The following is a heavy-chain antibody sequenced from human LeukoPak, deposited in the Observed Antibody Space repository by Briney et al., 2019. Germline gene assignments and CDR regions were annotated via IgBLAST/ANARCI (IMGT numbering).Heavy chain of an antibody. CDR3: ARGGVRYFDWLLRSNYYYYMDV. CDR1: GYTFTSYY. V-gene: IGHV1-69*13. D-gene: IGHD3-9*01. CDR2: IIPIFGTA. J-gene: IGHJ6*03. Sequence: ASVKVSCKASGYTFTSYYMHWVRQPPGQGLGWMGGIIPIFGTANYAQKFQGRVTITADESTSTAYMELSSLRSEDTAVYYCARGGVRYFDWLLRSNYYYYMDVWGRGSTVSISS.